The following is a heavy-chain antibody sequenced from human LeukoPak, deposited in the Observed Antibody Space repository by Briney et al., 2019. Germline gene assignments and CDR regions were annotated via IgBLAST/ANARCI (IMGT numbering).Heavy chain of an antibody. J-gene: IGHJ4*02. CDR1: GFTFSSYA. CDR3: ARVRFGY. V-gene: IGHV3-30*04. D-gene: IGHD3-16*01. CDR2: ISYDGSNK. Sequence: GGSLGLSCAASGFTFSSYAMHWVRQAPGKGLEWVAVISYDGSNKYYADSVKGRFTISRDNSKNTLYLQMNSLRAEDTAVYYCARVRFGYWGQGTLVTVSS.